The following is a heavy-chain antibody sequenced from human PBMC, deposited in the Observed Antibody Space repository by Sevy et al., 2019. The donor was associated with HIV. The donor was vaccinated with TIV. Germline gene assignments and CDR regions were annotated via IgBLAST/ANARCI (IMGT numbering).Heavy chain of an antibody. J-gene: IGHJ4*02. CDR1: AFTFSTYT. Sequence: GGSLRLSCAASAFTFSTYTMNWVRQAPGKGLEWVSSISSGSSYIYYADSVKGRFTISRDNTKNSLYLQMNSLRAEDTAVYYCARDRHACSSASCPFDYWGQGTLVTVSS. CDR3: ARDRHACSSASCPFDY. V-gene: IGHV3-21*01. CDR2: ISSGSSYI. D-gene: IGHD2-2*01.